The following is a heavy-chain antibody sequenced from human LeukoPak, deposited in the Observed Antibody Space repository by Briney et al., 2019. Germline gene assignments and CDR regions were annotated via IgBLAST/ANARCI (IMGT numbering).Heavy chain of an antibody. CDR3: APDSYYCDSSSG. D-gene: IGHD3-22*01. V-gene: IGHV1-69*05. J-gene: IGHJ4*02. Sequence: GASVKVSCKASGGTFSSYAISRVRQAPGQGLEWMGRIIPIFGTAKYAQKFQGRVTITTDESTSTAYMELSSLRSEDTAVYYCAPDSYYCDSSSGWGQGTLVTVSS. CDR2: IIPIFGTA. CDR1: GGTFSSYA.